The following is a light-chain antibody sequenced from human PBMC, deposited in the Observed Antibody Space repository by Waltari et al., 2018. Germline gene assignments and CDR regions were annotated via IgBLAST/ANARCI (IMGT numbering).Light chain of an antibody. Sequence: EIVLPQSPGTLSLSPGERATLSCRASQSVRSSSLAWYQQKPGQAPRLLIHDASSRATGIPDRFSGSGSGTDFTLTINRLEPEDSAVYYCQQYGRSWNTFGQGTKLEI. CDR1: QSVRSSS. CDR3: QQYGRSWNT. V-gene: IGKV3-20*01. J-gene: IGKJ2*01. CDR2: DAS.